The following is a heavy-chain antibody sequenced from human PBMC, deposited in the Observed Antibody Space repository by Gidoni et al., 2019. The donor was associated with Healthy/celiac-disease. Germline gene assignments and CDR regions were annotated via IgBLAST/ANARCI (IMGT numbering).Heavy chain of an antibody. CDR3: ARSPSASSGWYFFDY. CDR1: GGPFSSYA. Sequence: QVQLVQSGAEVKKPGSSVTVSCKASGGPFSSYAISWVRQAPGHGLEWMGGIIPIFGTANYAQKFQGRVTITADESTSTAYMELSSLRSEDTAVYYCARSPSASSGWYFFDYWGQGTLVTVSS. V-gene: IGHV1-69*01. CDR2: IIPIFGTA. D-gene: IGHD6-19*01. J-gene: IGHJ4*02.